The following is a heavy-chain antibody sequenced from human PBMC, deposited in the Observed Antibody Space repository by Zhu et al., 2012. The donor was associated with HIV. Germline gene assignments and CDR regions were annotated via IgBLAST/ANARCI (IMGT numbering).Heavy chain of an antibody. V-gene: IGHV4-38-2*01. CDR3: ARHSWTATDYFDY. J-gene: IGHJ4*02. CDR2: IYHSETT. Sequence: QVQLQESGPGLVKPSETLSLTCAVSGSSIISTYYWGWIRQPPGKGLEWIGSIYHSETTYYNPSLKSRVTISIDTANNQFSLKLSSVTAADTAVYYCARHSWTATDYFDYRGQGTPGHRLL. CDR1: GSSIISTYY. D-gene: IGHD3-3*02.